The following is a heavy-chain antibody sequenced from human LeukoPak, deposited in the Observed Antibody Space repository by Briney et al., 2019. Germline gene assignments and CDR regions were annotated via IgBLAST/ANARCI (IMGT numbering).Heavy chain of an antibody. CDR2: IKSKTDGGTT. CDR3: NSVMVAGPRSDY. Sequence: GGSLRHSCPASGFTFSNAWMNWVRQAPGKGLEWVGLIKSKTDGGTTDYDAPVKGIFTISRDDSKNTLYLQMSSLKTEDTAVYYCNSVMVAGPRSDYWGQGTLVTVSS. CDR1: GFTFSNAW. J-gene: IGHJ4*02. V-gene: IGHV3-15*01. D-gene: IGHD6-19*01.